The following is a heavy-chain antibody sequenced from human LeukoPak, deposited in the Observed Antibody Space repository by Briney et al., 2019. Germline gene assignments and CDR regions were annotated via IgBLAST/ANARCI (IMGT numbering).Heavy chain of an antibody. D-gene: IGHD5-24*01. CDR3: AREISRLQLDY. V-gene: IGHV1-2*02. CDR2: INPNSGGT. Sequence: ASVKVSCKASGYTFTGYYMHWVRQAPGQGLEWMGWINPNSGGTIYAQKFQGRVTMTRDTSISTAYMELSRLRSDDTAVYYCAREISRLQLDYWGQGTLVTVSS. CDR1: GYTFTGYY. J-gene: IGHJ4*02.